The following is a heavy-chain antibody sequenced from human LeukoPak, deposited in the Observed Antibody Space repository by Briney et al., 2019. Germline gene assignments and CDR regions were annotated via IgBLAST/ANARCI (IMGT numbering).Heavy chain of an antibody. CDR1: GITFSNYW. D-gene: IGHD5-24*01. Sequence: GGSQRLSCAASGITFSNYWMTWVHQAPGKGLEWVANIKQDGSEKYYVDSVKGRFTISRDNAKNSLYLQMNSLRAEDTAVYYCARVGRDGYNWDFDYWGQGTLVTVSS. V-gene: IGHV3-7*01. CDR2: IKQDGSEK. J-gene: IGHJ4*02. CDR3: ARVGRDGYNWDFDY.